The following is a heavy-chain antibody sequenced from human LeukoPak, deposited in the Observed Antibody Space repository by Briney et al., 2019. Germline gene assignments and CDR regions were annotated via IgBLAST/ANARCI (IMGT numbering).Heavy chain of an antibody. Sequence: GGSLRLSCAASGFTFSSYAMSWVRQAPGKGLEWVSSISGSGVSTYYTDSVKGRFTISRDNSKSTLYLQMNSLRAEDTAVYYCAQGSHCSGGSCRLDCWGQGALVTVSS. J-gene: IGHJ4*02. V-gene: IGHV3-23*01. CDR3: AQGSHCSGGSCRLDC. CDR1: GFTFSSYA. D-gene: IGHD2-15*01. CDR2: ISGSGVST.